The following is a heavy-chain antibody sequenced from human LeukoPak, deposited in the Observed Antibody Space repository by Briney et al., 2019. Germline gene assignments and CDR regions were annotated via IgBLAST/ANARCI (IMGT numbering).Heavy chain of an antibody. V-gene: IGHV3-23*01. CDR1: GFTFSSYA. D-gene: IGHD2-15*01. J-gene: IGHJ4*02. Sequence: GGSLRLSXAASGFTFSSYAMSWVRQAPGKGLEWISAISGSGGSTYYADSVKGRFTISRDNSKNTLYLQMNSLRAEDTAVYYCAKDPPSVVVAATPDYWGQGTLVTVSS. CDR2: ISGSGGST. CDR3: AKDPPSVVVAATPDY.